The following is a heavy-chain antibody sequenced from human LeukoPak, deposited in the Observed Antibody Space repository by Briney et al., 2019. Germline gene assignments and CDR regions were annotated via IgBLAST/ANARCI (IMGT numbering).Heavy chain of an antibody. V-gene: IGHV3-48*01. CDR1: GFTFSSYS. CDR2: ISGSSSPI. Sequence: PGGSLRLSCAASGFTFSSYSMNWVRQAPGKGLEWVSYISGSSSPIYYADSVKGRFTISRDNSKNTLYLQMNSLRAEDTAVYYCARVGDSSSWLSNFDYWGQGTLVTVSS. CDR3: ARVGDSSSWLSNFDY. J-gene: IGHJ4*02. D-gene: IGHD6-13*01.